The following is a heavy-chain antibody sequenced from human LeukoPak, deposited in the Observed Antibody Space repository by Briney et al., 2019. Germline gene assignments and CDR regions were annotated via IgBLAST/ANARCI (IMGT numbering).Heavy chain of an antibody. J-gene: IGHJ4*02. V-gene: IGHV4-59*01. CDR1: GGSISHYY. CDR2: ISYSGST. CDR3: GRSSATYPDY. D-gene: IGHD4/OR15-4a*01. Sequence: SETLSLTCTVSGGSISHYYWSWIRQPPGKGLEWIGYISYSGSTSYNPSLKSRVTISGDTSKNQFSLKLSPVTAADTAVYYCGRSSATYPDYWGQGTLVTVSS.